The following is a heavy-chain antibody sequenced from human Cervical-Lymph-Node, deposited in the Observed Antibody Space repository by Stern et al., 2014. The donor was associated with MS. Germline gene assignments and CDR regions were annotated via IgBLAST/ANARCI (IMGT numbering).Heavy chain of an antibody. J-gene: IGHJ4*02. Sequence: EMQLVESGGGLVKPGGSLRLSCAASGFTFSSYSMTWVRQAPGMGLEWVSSISSTSNFIYYADSMKGRFNISRDNAKNSLYLQMNSLRADDAAVYYCARGLSPTPYFDYWGQGTLVAVSS. CDR1: GFTFSSYS. V-gene: IGHV3-21*01. CDR3: ARGLSPTPYFDY. CDR2: ISSTSNFI.